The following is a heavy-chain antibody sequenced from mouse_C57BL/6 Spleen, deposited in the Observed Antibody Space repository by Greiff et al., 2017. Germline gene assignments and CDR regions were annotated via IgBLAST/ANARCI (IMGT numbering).Heavy chain of an antibody. V-gene: IGHV14-4*01. CDR1: GFNIKDDY. D-gene: IGHD2-4*01. J-gene: IGHJ4*01. Sequence: VQLQQSGAELVRPGASVKLSCTASGFNIKDDYMHWVKQRPEQGLEWIGWIDPENGDTEYASKFQGKATITADTSSNTAYLQLSSLTSEDTAVYYCTLLITTRHYYAMDYWGQGTSVTVSS. CDR3: TLLITTRHYYAMDY. CDR2: IDPENGDT.